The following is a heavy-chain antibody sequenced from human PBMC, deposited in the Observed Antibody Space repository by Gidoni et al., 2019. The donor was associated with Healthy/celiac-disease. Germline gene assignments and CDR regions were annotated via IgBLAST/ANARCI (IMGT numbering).Heavy chain of an antibody. CDR2: IYYSGST. V-gene: IGHV4-39*01. CDR1: GGSISSSSYY. Sequence: QLQLQESGPGLVKPSETLSLTCTVSGGSISSSSYYWGWIRQPPGKALEWIGSIYYSGSTYYNPSLKSRVTISVDTSKNQFSLKLSSVTAADTAVYYCARHGSRGRDYWGQGTLVTVSS. J-gene: IGHJ4*02. CDR3: ARHGSRGRDY. D-gene: IGHD3-22*01.